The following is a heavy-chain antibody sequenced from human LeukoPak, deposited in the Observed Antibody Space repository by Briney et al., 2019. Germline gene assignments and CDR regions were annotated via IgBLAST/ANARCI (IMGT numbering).Heavy chain of an antibody. J-gene: IGHJ6*03. Sequence: ASVKVSCKASEYTFTGYCMHWVRQAPGQGLEWMGWINPQSGGTNYAQKFQGRVTMTTDTSISTAYMDLSRLRSDDTAVYYCARGVTARGFYYYMDVWGKGTTLTISS. D-gene: IGHD2-21*02. CDR3: ARGVTARGFYYYMDV. V-gene: IGHV1-2*02. CDR2: INPQSGGT. CDR1: EYTFTGYC.